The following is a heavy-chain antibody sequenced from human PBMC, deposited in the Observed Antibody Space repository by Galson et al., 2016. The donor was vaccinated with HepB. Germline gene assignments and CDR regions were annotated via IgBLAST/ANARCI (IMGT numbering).Heavy chain of an antibody. D-gene: IGHD6-19*01. CDR1: GYTFTNYW. V-gene: IGHV5-10-1*01. CDR2: IDLQDSYT. J-gene: IGHJ4*02. CDR3: ARIPTSGWYSDY. Sequence: QSGAEVKKPGETLRISCKASGYTFTNYWISWVRQVSGKGLEYMGRIDLQDSYTDYSPSFKSHVTISGDTSINTVYLQWSSLKASDTAKYFCARIPTSGWYSDYWGQGTLVTASS.